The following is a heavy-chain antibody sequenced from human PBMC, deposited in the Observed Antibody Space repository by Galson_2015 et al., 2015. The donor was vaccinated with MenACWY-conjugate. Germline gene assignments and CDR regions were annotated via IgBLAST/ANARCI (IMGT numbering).Heavy chain of an antibody. CDR3: ARWVAVKMIEY. J-gene: IGHJ4*02. CDR2: IHYSGST. Sequence: QVQLQESGPGPVKPSETLSLTCSVSGASISTEYWSWIRQTPGRGLEWIGYIHYSGSTKYNPSLKTRITMSLDTSENQFSLKLSSVTAADTAVYYCARWVAVKMIEYCGQGTLVTVSS. V-gene: IGHV4-59*01. D-gene: IGHD6-19*01. CDR1: GASISTEY.